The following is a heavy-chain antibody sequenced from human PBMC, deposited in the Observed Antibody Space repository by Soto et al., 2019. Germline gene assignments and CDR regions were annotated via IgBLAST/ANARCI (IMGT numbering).Heavy chain of an antibody. Sequence: HPGGSLRLSCAASGFTFSSYAMSWVRQAQGKGLEWVSAISVSGGSTYYADSVKGRFTISRDNSKTTLYLQMNSLRAKDTAVYYCANDSGLLWFGELLYMWYFQHWGQGTVVTVSS. J-gene: IGHJ1*01. CDR3: ANDSGLLWFGELLYMWYFQH. CDR2: ISVSGGST. CDR1: GFTFSSYA. D-gene: IGHD3-10*01. V-gene: IGHV3-23*01.